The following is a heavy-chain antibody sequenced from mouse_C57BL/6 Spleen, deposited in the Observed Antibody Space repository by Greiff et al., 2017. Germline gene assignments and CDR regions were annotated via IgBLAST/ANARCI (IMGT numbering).Heavy chain of an antibody. V-gene: IGHV5-17*01. J-gene: IGHJ4*01. Sequence: EVKLQESGGGLVKPGGSLKLSCAASGFTFSDYGMHWVRQAPEKGLEWVAYISSGSSTIYYADTVKGRFTISRDNAKNTLFLQMTSLRSEDTAMYYCARGGGYGNFLPYYAMDYWGQGTSVTVSS. D-gene: IGHD2-10*02. CDR2: ISSGSSTI. CDR1: GFTFSDYG. CDR3: ARGGGYGNFLPYYAMDY.